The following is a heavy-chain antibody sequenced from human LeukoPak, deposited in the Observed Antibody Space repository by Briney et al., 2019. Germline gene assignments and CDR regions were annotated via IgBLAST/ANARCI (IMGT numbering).Heavy chain of an antibody. D-gene: IGHD1-26*01. CDR3: ARDPGNPAHRFDH. CDR1: GDSVSSNSAA. Sequence: KYSQTLSLTCAISGDSVSSNSAAWTWIRQSPSRGLEWLGRTYYRSKWYNDYAVSVKSRITINPDTSKNQFSLQLNSVTPEDTAVYYCARDPGNPAHRFDHWGQGTLVTVSS. CDR2: TYYRSKWYN. J-gene: IGHJ4*02. V-gene: IGHV6-1*01.